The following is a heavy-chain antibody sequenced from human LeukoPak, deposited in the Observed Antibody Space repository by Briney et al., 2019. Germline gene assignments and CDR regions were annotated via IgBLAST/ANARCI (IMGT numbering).Heavy chain of an antibody. CDR2: IYYGGNT. CDR1: GGSISRNSDY. J-gene: IGHJ4*02. V-gene: IGHV4-39*07. D-gene: IGHD6-19*01. CDR3: ARGLGRLAPDSADY. Sequence: SETLSLTCTVSGGSISRNSDYWGWIRQPPGKGLEWIGLIYYGGNTNYNPSLKSRVTISVDTSKNQFSLKLSSVTAADTAVYYCARGLGRLAPDSADYWGQGTLVTVSS.